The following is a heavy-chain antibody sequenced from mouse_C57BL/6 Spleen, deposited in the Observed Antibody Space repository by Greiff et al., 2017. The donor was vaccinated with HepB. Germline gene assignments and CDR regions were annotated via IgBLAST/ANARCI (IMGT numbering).Heavy chain of an antibody. V-gene: IGHV5-9*01. D-gene: IGHD4-1*01. Sequence: EVKVVESGGGLVKPGGSLKLSCAASGFTFSSYTMSWVRQTPEKRLEWVATISGGGGNTYYPDSVKGRFTISRDNAKNTLYLQMSSLRSEDTALYYCARGGDWDPYWYFDVWGTGTTVTVSS. J-gene: IGHJ1*03. CDR3: ARGGDWDPYWYFDV. CDR2: ISGGGGNT. CDR1: GFTFSSYT.